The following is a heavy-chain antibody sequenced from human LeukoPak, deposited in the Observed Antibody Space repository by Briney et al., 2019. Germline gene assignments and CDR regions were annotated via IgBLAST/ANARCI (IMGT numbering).Heavy chain of an antibody. V-gene: IGHV1-18*01. Sequence: ASVKVSCKASGGTFSSYAISWVRQAPGQGLEWMGWISAYNGNTNYAQKLQGRVTMTTDTSTSTAYMELRSLRSDDTAVYYCATTTTRLLWFGERRVRNREYFQHWGQGTLVTVSS. CDR3: ATTTTRLLWFGERRVRNREYFQH. D-gene: IGHD3-10*01. J-gene: IGHJ1*01. CDR2: ISAYNGNT. CDR1: GGTFSSYA.